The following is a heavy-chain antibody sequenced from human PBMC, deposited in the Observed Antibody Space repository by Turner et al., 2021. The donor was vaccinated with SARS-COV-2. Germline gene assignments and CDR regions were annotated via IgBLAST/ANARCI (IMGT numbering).Heavy chain of an antibody. CDR2: ISASGGDT. Sequence: EVQLLESGGGFLQPGGSLRLSCAAPGFPFSNFAMTWVRQAPGRGLEWVSAISASGGDTHYADSVKGRFTISRDNSKSTLYLQVNSLRAEDTAMYYCAADCTSASCYSRNADYWGQGTLVTVSS. CDR3: AADCTSASCYSRNADY. V-gene: IGHV3-23*01. D-gene: IGHD2-2*01. CDR1: GFPFSNFA. J-gene: IGHJ4*02.